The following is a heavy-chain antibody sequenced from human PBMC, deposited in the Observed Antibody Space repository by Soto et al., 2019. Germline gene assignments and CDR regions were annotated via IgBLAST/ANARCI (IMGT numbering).Heavy chain of an antibody. CDR2: IYPTDSDT. CDR1: GYSFNNYW. D-gene: IGHD3-22*01. J-gene: IGHJ4*02. Sequence: PGESLKISCKGSGYSFNNYWIGWVRQMPGKGLEWMGIIYPTDSDTRYSPSFQGQVTISADKSISTAYLQWSSLKASDTAMYYCARHWPNYYDTNDYIPSFDYWGQGTLVTVSS. CDR3: ARHWPNYYDTNDYIPSFDY. V-gene: IGHV5-51*01.